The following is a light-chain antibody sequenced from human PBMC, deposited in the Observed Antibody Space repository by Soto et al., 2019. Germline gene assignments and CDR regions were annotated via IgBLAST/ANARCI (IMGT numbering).Light chain of an antibody. CDR2: DAS. J-gene: IGKJ5*01. V-gene: IGKV3-11*01. Sequence: EIVLTQSPATLSLSPGERATLSCRASQSVSSYLAWYQQKPGQAPRLLIYDASNRATGIPARFSGSGSGTDFTLNISSLEPEDFAVYYCQQRSNWPPITFGQGTRLEIK. CDR1: QSVSSY. CDR3: QQRSNWPPIT.